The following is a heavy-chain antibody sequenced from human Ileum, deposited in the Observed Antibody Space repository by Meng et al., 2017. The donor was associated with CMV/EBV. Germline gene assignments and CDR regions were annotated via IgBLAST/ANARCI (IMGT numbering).Heavy chain of an antibody. CDR3: ARRGIAADFSPRPDY. J-gene: IGHJ4*03. Sequence: GGSLRLSCTASGFTFSAYGMHWVRQAPGKGLEWVAFIRYDGSNKNYVDAVKGRFTISRDNSKNTLYLQMNSLRVEDTAVYYCARRGIAADFSPRPDYWAKGP. D-gene: IGHD6-13*01. CDR1: GFTFSAYG. CDR2: IRYDGSNK. V-gene: IGHV3-30*02.